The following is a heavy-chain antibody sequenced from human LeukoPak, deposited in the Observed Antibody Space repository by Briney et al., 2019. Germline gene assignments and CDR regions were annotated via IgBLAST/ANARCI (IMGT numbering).Heavy chain of an antibody. Sequence: SETLSLTCAVSGGSISSGGYSWSWIRQPPGKGLEWIGYIYRSGSTYYNPSLKSRVTISVDRSENQFSLKLSSVTAADTAVYYCARGRRDDFWSEYNWFDPWGQGTLVTVSS. CDR1: GGSISSGGYS. CDR2: IYRSGST. CDR3: ARGRRDDFWSEYNWFDP. D-gene: IGHD3-3*01. J-gene: IGHJ5*02. V-gene: IGHV4-30-2*01.